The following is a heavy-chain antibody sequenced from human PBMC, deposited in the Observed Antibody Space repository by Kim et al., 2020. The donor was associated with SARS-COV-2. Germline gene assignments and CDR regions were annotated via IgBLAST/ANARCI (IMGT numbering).Heavy chain of an antibody. Sequence: SETLSLTCAVYGGSFSGYYWSWIRQPPGKGLEWIGEINHSGSTNYNPSLKSRVTISVDTSKNQFSLKLSSVTAADTAVYYCARLSHLCSSTSCSDYWGQG. CDR1: GGSFSGYY. CDR2: INHSGST. D-gene: IGHD2-2*01. J-gene: IGHJ4*02. V-gene: IGHV4-34*01. CDR3: ARLSHLCSSTSCSDY.